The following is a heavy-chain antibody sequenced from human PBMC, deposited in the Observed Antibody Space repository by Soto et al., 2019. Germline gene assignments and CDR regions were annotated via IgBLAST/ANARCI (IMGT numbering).Heavy chain of an antibody. CDR1: GGSISSGGYS. J-gene: IGHJ4*02. V-gene: IGHV4-30-2*01. Sequence: QLQLQESGSGLVKPSQTLSLTCAVSGGSISSGGYSCGWIRQPPGKGLERIGYIYHSGSTYNNPSLKSRVTLSVDRSKNQFPLKLSSVTAADTAVYYCAAGGGLPRYYWGQGTLVTISS. D-gene: IGHD5-12*01. CDR3: AAGGGLPRYY. CDR2: IYHSGST.